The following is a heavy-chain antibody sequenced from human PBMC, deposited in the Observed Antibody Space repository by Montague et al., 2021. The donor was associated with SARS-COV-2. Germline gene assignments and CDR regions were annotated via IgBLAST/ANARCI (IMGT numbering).Heavy chain of an antibody. CDR3: ARAGKWAFDL. CDR2: IQGDGTTT. Sequence: SQRLSYAASGFSVSSYWMHWVRQAPGEGLVWVAQIQGDGTTTTYADSVKGRFTVSRDNAKDTIYLHMNSLRAEDTAVYYCARAGKWAFDLWGQGTMVTFSS. CDR1: GFSVSSYW. D-gene: IGHD1-14*01. J-gene: IGHJ3*01. V-gene: IGHV3-74*01.